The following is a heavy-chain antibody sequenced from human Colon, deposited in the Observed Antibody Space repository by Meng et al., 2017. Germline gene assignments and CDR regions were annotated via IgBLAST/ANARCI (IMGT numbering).Heavy chain of an antibody. CDR2: INPRGDST. V-gene: IGHV1-46*01. D-gene: IGHD2/OR15-2a*01. J-gene: IGHJ4*02. Sequence: QGQLVHAGAGEKKPGASVKVSCRASGDTFTSNYMHWVRQAPGQGLEWVGLINPRGDSTSYSQKFQGRVTMTRDTSTSIVYMELSSLRSEGTAVYYCARGGGLSDQNPRFDYWGQGTLVTVSS. CDR3: ARGGGLSDQNPRFDY. CDR1: GDTFTSNY.